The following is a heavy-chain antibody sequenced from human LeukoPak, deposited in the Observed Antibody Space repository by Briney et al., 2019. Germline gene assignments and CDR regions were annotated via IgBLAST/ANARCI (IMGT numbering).Heavy chain of an antibody. J-gene: IGHJ4*02. D-gene: IGHD2-2*01. V-gene: IGHV3-30*04. CDR2: ISYDGSNK. Sequence: GGSLRLSCAASGFTFSSYAMHWVRQAPGKGLEWVAVISYDGSNKYNADSVKGRFTISRDNSKNTLYLQMNSLRAEDTAVYYCARDRGWTVPAAYLDYWGQGTLVTVSS. CDR3: ARDRGWTVPAAYLDY. CDR1: GFTFSSYA.